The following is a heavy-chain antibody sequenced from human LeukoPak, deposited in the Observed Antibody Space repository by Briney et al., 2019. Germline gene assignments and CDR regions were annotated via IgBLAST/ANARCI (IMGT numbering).Heavy chain of an antibody. CDR3: ARDSGTAFDY. CDR1: GGSFSGYY. CDR2: INHSGST. V-gene: IGHV4-34*01. J-gene: IGHJ4*02. Sequence: KPSETLSLTCAVYGGSFSGYYWSWIRQPPGKGLEWIGEINHSGSTNYNPSLKSRVTISVDTSKNQFSLKLSSVTAADTAVYYCARDSGTAFDYWGQGTLVTVSS.